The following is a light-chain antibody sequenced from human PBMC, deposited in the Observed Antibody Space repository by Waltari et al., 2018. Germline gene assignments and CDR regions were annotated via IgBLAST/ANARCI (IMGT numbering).Light chain of an antibody. CDR3: QQYYSTPRT. CDR2: RAS. CDR1: QSVLYSSNNKNY. J-gene: IGKJ2*01. V-gene: IGKV4-1*01. Sequence: DIVMTQSPDSLAVSLGERATINCKSSQSVLYSSNNKNYLAWYQQKPGQPPKLLIYRASTRESGVPDRFSGSGSGTDFTLTISSLQAEDVAVYYGQQYYSTPRTFGQGTKLEIK.